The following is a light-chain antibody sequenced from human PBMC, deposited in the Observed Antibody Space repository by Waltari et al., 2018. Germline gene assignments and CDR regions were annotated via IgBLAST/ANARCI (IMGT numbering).Light chain of an antibody. J-gene: IGKJ2*01. CDR2: GAS. CDR1: QSVSSSY. Sequence: EIVLTQSPGTLSLSPGERATLSCRASQSVSSSYLAWDQQKPGQAPRLPIYGASSRATGIPDRFSGSGSGTDFTLTISRLEPEDFAVYYCQQYGSSPPIYTFGQGTKLEIK. CDR3: QQYGSSPPIYT. V-gene: IGKV3-20*01.